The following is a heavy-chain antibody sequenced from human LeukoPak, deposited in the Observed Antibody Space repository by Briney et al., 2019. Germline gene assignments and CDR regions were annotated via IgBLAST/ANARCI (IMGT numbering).Heavy chain of an antibody. CDR3: ARVDIVATTSGEYYYYGMDV. D-gene: IGHD5-12*01. Sequence: ASVKVSCKASGYTFTIYGISWVRQAPGQGLEWMGWISAYNGNTNYAQKLPGRVTMTTDTSTSTAYMELRSLRSDDTAVYYCARVDIVATTSGEYYYYGMDVWGQGTTVTVSS. V-gene: IGHV1-18*01. CDR1: GYTFTIYG. CDR2: ISAYNGNT. J-gene: IGHJ6*02.